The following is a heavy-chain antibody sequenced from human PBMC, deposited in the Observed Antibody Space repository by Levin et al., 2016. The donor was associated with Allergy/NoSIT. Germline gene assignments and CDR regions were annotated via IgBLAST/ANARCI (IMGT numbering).Heavy chain of an antibody. J-gene: IGHJ3*02. D-gene: IGHD1-1*01. CDR3: ARPTHDAFDI. V-gene: IGHV4-31*02. Sequence: WIRQPPGKGLEWIGYIYYSGSTYYNPSLKSRVTISVDTSKNQFSLKLSSVTAADTAVYYCARPTHDAFDIWGQGTMVTVSS. CDR2: IYYSGST.